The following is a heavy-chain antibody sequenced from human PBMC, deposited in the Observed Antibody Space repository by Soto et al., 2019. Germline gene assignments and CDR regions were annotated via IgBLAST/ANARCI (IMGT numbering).Heavy chain of an antibody. CDR3: ARVFGFGGMDV. V-gene: IGHV4-31*03. J-gene: IGHJ6*02. Sequence: QVQLQESGPGLVKPSQTLSLTCTVSGGSISSGGYYWSWIRQHPGKGLEWIGYIYYSGSTYYNPSLKRRVTISVDPSKHQFSLKLSSVTAADTAVYYCARVFGFGGMDVWGQGTTVTVSS. CDR2: IYYSGST. D-gene: IGHD3-10*01. CDR1: GGSISSGGYY.